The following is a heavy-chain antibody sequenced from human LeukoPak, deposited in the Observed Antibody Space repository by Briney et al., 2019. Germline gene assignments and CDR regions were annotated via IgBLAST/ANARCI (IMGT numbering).Heavy chain of an antibody. CDR3: ARDCGSGIGYYYYYMDV. D-gene: IGHD3-10*01. Sequence: ASVKVSCKASGYTFTGYYIHWVRQAPGQGLEGRGGINPNTDVTNYAQTFQGRVTMTRDTSINTAYMELSRLRSDDTAVYYCARDCGSGIGYYYYYMDVWGKGTTVTVSS. CDR2: INPNTDVT. CDR1: GYTFTGYY. J-gene: IGHJ6*03. V-gene: IGHV1-2*02.